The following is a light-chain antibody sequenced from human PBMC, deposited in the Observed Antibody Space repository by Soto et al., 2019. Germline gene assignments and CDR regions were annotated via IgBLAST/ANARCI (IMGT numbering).Light chain of an antibody. V-gene: IGKV3-20*01. CDR3: QQYGSSPPT. J-gene: IGKJ4*01. CDR1: QTVYNNY. CDR2: GAS. Sequence: EIVLTQSPGTLSLSPGERATLSCRASQTVYNNYLAWYQQKPGQAPRLLINGASSRATGIPDRFSASGSGTDFTLTISRLEPEDFAVYYCQQYGSSPPTCGGGTKVAIQ.